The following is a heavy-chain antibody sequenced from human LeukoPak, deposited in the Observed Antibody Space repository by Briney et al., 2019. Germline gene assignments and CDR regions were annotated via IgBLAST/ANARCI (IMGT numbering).Heavy chain of an antibody. D-gene: IGHD5-24*01. J-gene: IGHJ3*02. Sequence: GGSLRLSCAASGFTVSSNYMSWVRQAPGKGLEWVSVIYSGGSTYYADSVKGRFTISRDNSKNTLYLQMNSLRAEDTAVYYCARGIEVPSRRGDAIDIWGQGTMVTVSS. CDR3: ARGIEVPSRRGDAIDI. CDR1: GFTVSSNY. V-gene: IGHV3-53*01. CDR2: IYSGGST.